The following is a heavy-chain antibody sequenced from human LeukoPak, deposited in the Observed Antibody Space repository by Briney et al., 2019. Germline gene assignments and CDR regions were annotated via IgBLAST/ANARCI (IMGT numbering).Heavy chain of an antibody. CDR2: ISWNSGSI. Sequence: GGSLRLSCAASGFTFDDYAMHWVRQAPGKGLEWVSGISWNSGSIGYADSVKGRFTISRDNAKNSLYLQMNSLRAEDTALYYCTWSGWSGYWYYGMDVWGQGTTVTVSS. CDR1: GFTFDDYA. CDR3: TWSGWSGYWYYGMDV. V-gene: IGHV3-9*01. D-gene: IGHD3-3*01. J-gene: IGHJ6*02.